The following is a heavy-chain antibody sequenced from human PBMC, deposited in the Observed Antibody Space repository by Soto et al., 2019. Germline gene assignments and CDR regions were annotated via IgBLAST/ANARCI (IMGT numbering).Heavy chain of an antibody. V-gene: IGHV4-31*03. CDR3: ARSPGYYFDY. Sequence: SETLSLTCTVSGGSIGSGGYYWSWIRQHPGKGLEWIGYIYYSGITYYNPSLKSRVTISVDTSKNQFSLKLSSVTAADTAVYYCARSPGYYFDYWGQGTLVTVSS. CDR1: GGSIGSGGYY. J-gene: IGHJ4*02. CDR2: IYYSGIT.